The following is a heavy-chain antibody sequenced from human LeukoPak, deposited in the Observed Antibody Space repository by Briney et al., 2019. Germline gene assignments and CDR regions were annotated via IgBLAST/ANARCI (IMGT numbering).Heavy chain of an antibody. J-gene: IGHJ4*02. CDR1: GFTFSLYA. V-gene: IGHV3-21*05. D-gene: IGHD2-2*01. Sequence: GGSLRLSCAASGFTFSLYAMNWVRQAPGKGLEWVSYINDESSDIHYAGSVRGRFTISRDDARQTLYLQLSSLRVEDTAVYYCARNTFQPGLIDSWGQGTLVTVSS. CDR3: ARNTFQPGLIDS. CDR2: INDESSDI.